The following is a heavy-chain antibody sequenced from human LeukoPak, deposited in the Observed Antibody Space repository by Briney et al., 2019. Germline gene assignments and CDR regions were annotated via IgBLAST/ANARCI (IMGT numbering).Heavy chain of an antibody. Sequence: PGGSLRLSCAASGFTFSSYWMHWVRQAPGKGLVWVSRINSDGSSTSYADSVKGRFTISRDNAKNTLYLQMNSLRAEGTAVYYCATNRITIFGVVTDYWGQGTLVTVSS. D-gene: IGHD3-3*01. V-gene: IGHV3-74*01. CDR3: ATNRITIFGVVTDY. CDR2: INSDGSST. J-gene: IGHJ4*02. CDR1: GFTFSSYW.